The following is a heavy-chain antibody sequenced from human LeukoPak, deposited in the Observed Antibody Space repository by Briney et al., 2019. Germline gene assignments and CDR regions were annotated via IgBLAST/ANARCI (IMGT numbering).Heavy chain of an antibody. J-gene: IGHJ1*01. Sequence: ASVKVSCKASGYTFSNFGMNWVRQAPGQGLEWMGWINPNSGGTNYAQKFRGRATMTGDTSINTAYMELSRLRSDDTAVYYCARGAIVGATARFFQRWGQGTPVTVSS. D-gene: IGHD1-26*01. CDR3: ARGAIVGATARFFQR. CDR1: GYTFSNFG. V-gene: IGHV1-2*02. CDR2: INPNSGGT.